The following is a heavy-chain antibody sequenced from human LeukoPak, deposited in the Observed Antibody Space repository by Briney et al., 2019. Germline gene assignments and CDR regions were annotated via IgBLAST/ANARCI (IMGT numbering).Heavy chain of an antibody. Sequence: SVKVSCKTSGYTFIRHWVHLVRQAPGQGLEGLAVINAGGGDTLYAHKLEDRLTMTRDTSTKTVYMELSGLTSEDTAVYYCARDHSDSSGWWFDPWGQGTLVTVFS. D-gene: IGHD2-15*01. CDR3: ARDHSDSSGWWFDP. CDR1: GYTFIRHW. J-gene: IGHJ5*02. CDR2: INAGGGDT. V-gene: IGHV1-46*01.